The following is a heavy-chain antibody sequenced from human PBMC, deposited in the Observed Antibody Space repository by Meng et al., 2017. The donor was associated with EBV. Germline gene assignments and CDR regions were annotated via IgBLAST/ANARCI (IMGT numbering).Heavy chain of an antibody. D-gene: IGHD1-26*01. J-gene: IGHJ4*02. Sequence: QRWGSGGGLVQPGGPLRLSRAASGFSFSNYAMGWVRQAPGKGLEWVSGISATSVDTYYADSVKGRFAISRDNSKNTVTLHMNILRAEDTAIYYCNSGSHSPLDSWGQGTLVTVSS. V-gene: IGHV3-23*01. CDR1: GFSFSNYA. CDR3: NSGSHSPLDS. CDR2: ISATSVDT.